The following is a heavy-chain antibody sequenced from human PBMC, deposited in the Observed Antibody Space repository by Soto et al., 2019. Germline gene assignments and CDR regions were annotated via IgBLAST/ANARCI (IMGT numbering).Heavy chain of an antibody. D-gene: IGHD2-2*01. V-gene: IGHV4-39*01. CDR2: RYLGGNT. J-gene: IGHJ4*02. CDR3: VYMPAY. CDR1: GGSISSSFY. Sequence: PSETLSLTCTVSGGSISSSFYWGWIRQPPGKGLEWIGSRYLGGNTYYNPSLKSRLTISADMSANQFSLNLNSVTAADTAVYFCVYMPAYWGQGILVTVSS.